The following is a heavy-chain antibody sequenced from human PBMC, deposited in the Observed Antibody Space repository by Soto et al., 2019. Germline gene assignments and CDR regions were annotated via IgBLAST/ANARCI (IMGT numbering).Heavy chain of an antibody. CDR3: ARDPIPHYDFWSGYGYYFDY. CDR1: GFTFSSYS. D-gene: IGHD3-3*01. V-gene: IGHV3-21*01. J-gene: IGHJ4*02. Sequence: GGSLRLSCAASGFTFSSYSMNWVRQAPGKGLEWVSSISSSSSYIYYADSVKGRFTISRDNAQNSLYLQMNSLRAEDTAVYYCARDPIPHYDFWSGYGYYFDYWGQGTLVTVSS. CDR2: ISSSSSYI.